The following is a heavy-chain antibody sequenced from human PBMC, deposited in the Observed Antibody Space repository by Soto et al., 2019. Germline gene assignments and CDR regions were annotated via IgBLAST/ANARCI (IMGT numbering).Heavy chain of an antibody. Sequence: GASVKVSCKASGYSFRNYGISWVRQAPGQGLEWMGWISGYNGDTYNAQNLQGRVTMTTDASTSTAYMELRSLRSDDTAMYYCARHNLALASFDYWGQGTMVTVSS. D-gene: IGHD3-3*02. CDR3: ARHNLALASFDY. V-gene: IGHV1-18*01. CDR2: ISGYNGDT. J-gene: IGHJ4*02. CDR1: GYSFRNYG.